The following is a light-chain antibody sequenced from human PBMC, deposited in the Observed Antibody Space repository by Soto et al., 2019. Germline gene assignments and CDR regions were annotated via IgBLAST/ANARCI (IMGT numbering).Light chain of an antibody. J-gene: IGKJ1*01. V-gene: IGKV3-20*01. CDR3: QQYGNSPWT. Sequence: EIVLTQSPGTLSLSPGERATLSCRASRDIKRYLAWYQQKPGQAPRLLIYGASSRATGIPDRFSGSGSGTDFTLTISRLEPEDFAVYYCQQYGNSPWTFGQGTKVDIK. CDR1: RDIKRY. CDR2: GAS.